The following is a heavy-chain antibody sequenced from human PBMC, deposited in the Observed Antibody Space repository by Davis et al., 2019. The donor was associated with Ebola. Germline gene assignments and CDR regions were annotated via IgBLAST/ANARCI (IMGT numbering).Heavy chain of an antibody. Sequence: GESLKISCAASGFTFNIYGMHWVRQAPDKGLQWVATISYDGARTYYPDSVKGRFTISRDSSENTLYLQMHSLRAEDTAVYYCARDLSYSYFDYWGLGTLVTVSS. D-gene: IGHD2/OR15-2a*01. V-gene: IGHV3-30-3*01. CDR2: ISYDGART. CDR3: ARDLSYSYFDY. CDR1: GFTFNIYG. J-gene: IGHJ4*02.